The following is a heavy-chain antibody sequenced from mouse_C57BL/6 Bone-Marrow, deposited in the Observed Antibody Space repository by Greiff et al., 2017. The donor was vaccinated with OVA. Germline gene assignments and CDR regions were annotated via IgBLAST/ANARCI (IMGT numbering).Heavy chain of an antibody. D-gene: IGHD2-2*01. Sequence: QVQLQQPGAELVKPGASVKMSYKASGYTFTSYWITWVKQRPGQGLEWIGDIYPGSGSTNYNEKFKSKATLTVDTSSSTAYMQLSSLTSEDSAVYYCARRRIYYGYDGVDYWGQGTTLTVSS. CDR2: IYPGSGST. V-gene: IGHV1-55*01. CDR3: ARRRIYYGYDGVDY. CDR1: GYTFTSYW. J-gene: IGHJ2*01.